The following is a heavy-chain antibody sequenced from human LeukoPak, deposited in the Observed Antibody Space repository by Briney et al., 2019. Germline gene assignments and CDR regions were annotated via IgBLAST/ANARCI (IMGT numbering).Heavy chain of an antibody. D-gene: IGHD2-15*01. V-gene: IGHV3-21*01. J-gene: IGHJ6*02. CDR3: ARDRATVGVGPYCSGGSCYSGRGMDV. CDR2: ISGSSSHI. CDR1: GFTFNTYS. Sequence: TGGSLRLSCAASGFTFNTYSMNWVRQAPGKGLEWVSYISGSSSHIYYADSLKGRFTISRDNAKNSLFLQMNSLRAEDTAVYYCARDRATVGVGPYCSGGSCYSGRGMDVWGQGTTVTVSS.